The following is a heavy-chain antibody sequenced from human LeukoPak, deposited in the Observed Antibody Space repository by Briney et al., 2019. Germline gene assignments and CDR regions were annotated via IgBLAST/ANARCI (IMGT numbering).Heavy chain of an antibody. CDR1: GGSFSGYY. J-gene: IGHJ4*02. D-gene: IGHD6-13*01. CDR2: INHSGST. Sequence: PSETLSLTCAVYGGSFSGYYWSWIRQPPGKGLEWIGEINHSGSTNYNPSLKSRVTISVDTSKNQFSLKLSSVTAADTAVHYCAREGPSRRLWSSSWTKIDYWGQGTLVTVSS. CDR3: AREGPSRRLWSSSWTKIDY. V-gene: IGHV4-34*01.